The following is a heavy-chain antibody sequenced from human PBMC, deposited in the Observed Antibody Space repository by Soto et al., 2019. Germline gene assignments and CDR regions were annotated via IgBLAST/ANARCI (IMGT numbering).Heavy chain of an antibody. CDR1: GGTFSSYA. CDR2: IIPIFGTA. V-gene: IGHV1-69*13. J-gene: IGHJ4*02. D-gene: IGHD2-15*01. CDR3: ARVSNRYCSGGSCQHSLVY. Sequence: SVKVSCKASGGTFSSYAISWVRQAPGQGLEWMGGIIPIFGTANYAQKFQGRVTITADESTSTAYMELNSLRSEDTAVYYCARVSNRYCSGGSCQHSLVYWGQGTLVTVSS.